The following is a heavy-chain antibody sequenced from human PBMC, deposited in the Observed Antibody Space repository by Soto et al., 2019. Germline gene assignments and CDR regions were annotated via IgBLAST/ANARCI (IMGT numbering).Heavy chain of an antibody. CDR3: ARITYYYDSSGYSGPYYFDY. V-gene: IGHV1-69*02. D-gene: IGHD3-22*01. Sequence: SVKVSCKASGGTFSSYTISWVRQAPGQGLEWMGRIIPILGIANYAQKFQGRVTITADKSTSTAYMELSSLRSEDTAVYYCARITYYYDSSGYSGPYYFDYWGQGTLVTVSS. CDR2: IIPILGIA. CDR1: GGTFSSYT. J-gene: IGHJ4*02.